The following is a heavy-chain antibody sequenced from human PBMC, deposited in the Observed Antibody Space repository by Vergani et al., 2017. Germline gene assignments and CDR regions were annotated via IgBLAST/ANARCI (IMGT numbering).Heavy chain of an antibody. V-gene: IGHV5-51*01. CDR1: GYSFTSYW. D-gene: IGHD4-17*01. Sequence: EVQLVQSGAEVKKPGESLKISCKGSGYSFTSYWIGWVRQMPGKGLEWMGIIYPGDSDTRYSPSFQGQVTISADKSISTAYLQWSSLKASDTAMNYCARXRESLRGRRTTVESIDYWGQGTLVTVSS. CDR2: IYPGDSDT. CDR3: ARXRESLRGRRTTVESIDY. J-gene: IGHJ4*02.